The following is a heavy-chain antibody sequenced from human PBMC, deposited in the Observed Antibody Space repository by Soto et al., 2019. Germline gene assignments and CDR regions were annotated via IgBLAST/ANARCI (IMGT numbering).Heavy chain of an antibody. CDR2: VNHSGST. V-gene: IGHV4-34*02. Sequence: QVQLQQWGAGLLKPSETLSLTCAVYGGSFGGYFWTWIRQPPGKGLEWIGEVNHSGSTNYNPSLKSRVTMSVDTSKSQFSLKLKSVTAADTAVYYCARAPSTTFGVFMPPKATDVWGRGTTVTVSS. J-gene: IGHJ6*04. CDR1: GGSFGGYF. CDR3: ARAPSTTFGVFMPPKATDV. D-gene: IGHD3-3*01.